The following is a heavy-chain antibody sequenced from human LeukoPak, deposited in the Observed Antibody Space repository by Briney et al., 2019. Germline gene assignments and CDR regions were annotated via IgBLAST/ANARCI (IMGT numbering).Heavy chain of an antibody. CDR1: GHTLTDLS. Sequence: ASVKVSCKVSGHTLTDLSTHWVRQTPGGGVEWMGGLDPEDGETIYAQKFQGRVTMTEDTSTDTAYMELSSLRSEDTAVYYCATGGIYSLLDYWGQGTLVTVSS. D-gene: IGHD1-26*01. CDR2: LDPEDGET. V-gene: IGHV1-24*01. CDR3: ATGGIYSLLDY. J-gene: IGHJ4*02.